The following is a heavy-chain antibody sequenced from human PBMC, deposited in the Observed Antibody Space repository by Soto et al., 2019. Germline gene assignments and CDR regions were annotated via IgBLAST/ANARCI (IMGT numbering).Heavy chain of an antibody. CDR2: ISSNGGST. V-gene: IGHV3-64D*08. CDR3: VKDLEDEVTMVRGVILTSIFDY. D-gene: IGHD3-10*01. J-gene: IGHJ4*02. Sequence: GGSLRLSCSASGFTFSSYAMHWVRQAPGKGLEYVSAISSNGGSTYYADSVKGRFTISRDNSKNTLYLQMSSLRAEDTAVYYCVKDLEDEVTMVRGVILTSIFDYWGQGTLVTVSS. CDR1: GFTFSSYA.